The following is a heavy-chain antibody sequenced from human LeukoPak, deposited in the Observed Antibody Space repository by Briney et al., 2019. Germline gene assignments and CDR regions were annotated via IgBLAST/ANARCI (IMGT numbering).Heavy chain of an antibody. CDR2: IIPIFGTP. V-gene: IGHV1-69*05. J-gene: IGHJ3*02. CDR3: ARDLRNWTDVLYAFDI. Sequence: ASVKVSCKASGGTFSSCPISWVRQAPGQGLEWMGGIIPIFGTPNYAQKFQGRVTISTDESTSTAYMELSSLRSEDTAVYFCARDLRNWTDVLYAFDIWGQGTTVTVSS. CDR1: GGTFSSCP. D-gene: IGHD1-1*01.